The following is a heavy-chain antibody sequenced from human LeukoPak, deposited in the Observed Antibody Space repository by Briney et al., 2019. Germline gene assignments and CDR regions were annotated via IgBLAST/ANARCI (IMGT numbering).Heavy chain of an antibody. J-gene: IGHJ4*02. V-gene: IGHV3-9*01. CDR1: GFTFDDYA. CDR2: ISWNSGSI. Sequence: GGSLRLSCAASGFTFDDYAMHWVRQAPGKGLEWVSGISWNSGSIGYADSVKGRFTISRDNAKNSLYLQMNSLGAEDTAVYYCARDGGSSSWLTNWGQGTLVTVSS. D-gene: IGHD6-13*01. CDR3: ARDGGSSSWLTN.